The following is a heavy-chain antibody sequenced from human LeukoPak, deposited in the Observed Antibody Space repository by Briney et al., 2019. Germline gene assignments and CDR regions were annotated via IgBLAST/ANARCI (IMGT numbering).Heavy chain of an antibody. J-gene: IGHJ3*02. CDR2: ISGSGGST. CDR3: AKDEEGSFDI. V-gene: IGHV3-23*01. CDR1: GFTFSSYG. D-gene: IGHD1-26*01. Sequence: GGSLRLSCAASGFTFSSYGMSWVRQAPGKGLEWVSAISGSGGSTYYADSVKGRFTISRGNSKNTLYLQMNSLRAEDTAVYYCAKDEEGSFDIWGQGTMVTVSS.